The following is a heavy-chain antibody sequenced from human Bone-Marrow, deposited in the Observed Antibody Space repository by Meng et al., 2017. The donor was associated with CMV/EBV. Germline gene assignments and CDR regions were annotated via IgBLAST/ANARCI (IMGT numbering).Heavy chain of an antibody. CDR3: ARLKRITIFGVVTHYYYYGMDV. CDR1: GFTFSSYS. Sequence: GESLKISCAASGFTFSSYSMNWVRQAPGKGLEWVSSISSSSSYIYYADSVKGRFTISRDNAKNSLYLQMNSLRAEDTAVYYCARLKRITIFGVVTHYYYYGMDVWGQGTTVTVSS. CDR2: ISSSSSYI. D-gene: IGHD3-3*01. J-gene: IGHJ6*02. V-gene: IGHV3-21*04.